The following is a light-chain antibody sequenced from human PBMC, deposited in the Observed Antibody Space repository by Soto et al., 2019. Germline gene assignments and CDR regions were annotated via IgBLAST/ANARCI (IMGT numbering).Light chain of an antibody. Sequence: ETGMTQSPAHLSLSPRERATLSCRASQSINSKLVWYQQKPGQAPRFLIYGASTRATDIPARFRGSGSGTEFTLTIDSLQSEDFAVYYCQQYNDWPPAFGGGTKVDIK. V-gene: IGKV3-15*01. J-gene: IGKJ4*01. CDR2: GAS. CDR3: QQYNDWPPA. CDR1: QSINSK.